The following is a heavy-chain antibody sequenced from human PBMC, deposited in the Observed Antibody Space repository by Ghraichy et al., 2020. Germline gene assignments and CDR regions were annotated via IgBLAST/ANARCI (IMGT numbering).Heavy chain of an antibody. V-gene: IGHV3-43*01. D-gene: IGHD6-13*01. J-gene: IGHJ3*02. CDR2: ISWDGGST. CDR1: GFTFDDYT. CDR3: AKAYSSSWYGAFDI. Sequence: GGSLRLSCAASGFTFDDYTMHWVRQAPGKGLEWVSLISWDGGSTYYADSVKGRFTISRDNSKNSLYLQMNSLRTEDTALYYCAKAYSSSWYGAFDIWGQGTMVTVSS.